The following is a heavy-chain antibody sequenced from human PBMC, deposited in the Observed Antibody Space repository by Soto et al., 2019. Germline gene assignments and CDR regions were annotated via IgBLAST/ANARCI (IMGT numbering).Heavy chain of an antibody. CDR2: IYYESA. CDR1: GGSISSYY. V-gene: IGHV4-59*01. Sequence: SETLSLTSTVSGGSISSYYWSWIRQSPGKGLEWIGYIYYESANYNPSLNSRVIILVDTSKNQFSLRLSSVTAADTAVYYCARGYYDTTGYSLDPWGQGTLVTVSS. CDR3: ARGYYDTTGYSLDP. J-gene: IGHJ5*02. D-gene: IGHD3-22*01.